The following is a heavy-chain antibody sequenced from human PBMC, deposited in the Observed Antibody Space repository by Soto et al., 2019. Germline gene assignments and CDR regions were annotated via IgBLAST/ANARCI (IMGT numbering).Heavy chain of an antibody. J-gene: IGHJ5*02. V-gene: IGHV1-69*13. Sequence: SVKVSCKASGGTFSSYAISWVRQAPGQGLEWMGGIIPIFGTANYAQKFQGRVTITADESTSTAYMELSSLRSEDTAVYYCARPIQYYYDSSGPSAWFDPRGQRNPVTISS. CDR1: GGTFSSYA. CDR3: ARPIQYYYDSSGPSAWFDP. D-gene: IGHD3-22*01. CDR2: IIPIFGTA.